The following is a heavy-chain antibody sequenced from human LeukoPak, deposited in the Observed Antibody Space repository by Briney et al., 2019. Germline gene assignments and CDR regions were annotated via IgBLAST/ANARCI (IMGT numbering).Heavy chain of an antibody. CDR3: VKDGGDYYDILTGYYPRLYYMDV. CDR1: GFTFSTYG. Sequence: GGSLRLSCVASGFTFSTYGMSWLRQAPGKGLEWVSAISGSGGSTYYADSVKGRFTISRDNSKNTLYLPMNSLRAEDTAVYSCVKDGGDYYDILTGYYPRLYYMDVWGKGTTVTISS. J-gene: IGHJ6*03. V-gene: IGHV3-23*01. CDR2: ISGSGGST. D-gene: IGHD3-9*01.